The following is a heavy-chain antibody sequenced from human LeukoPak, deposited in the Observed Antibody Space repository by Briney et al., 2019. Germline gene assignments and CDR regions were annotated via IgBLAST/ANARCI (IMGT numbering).Heavy chain of an antibody. D-gene: IGHD3-3*01. CDR1: GFTFSSYW. CDR3: ARDRSQGYYDFWSGYSGDYYFAY. CDR2: IKQDGSEK. V-gene: IGHV3-7*01. J-gene: IGHJ4*02. Sequence: GGSLRLSCAASGFTFSSYWMSWVRQAPGKGLEWVANIKQDGSEKYYVDSVKGRFTISRDNAKNSLYLQMNSLRAEDTAVYYCARDRSQGYYDFWSGYSGDYYFAYWGQGTLVTVSS.